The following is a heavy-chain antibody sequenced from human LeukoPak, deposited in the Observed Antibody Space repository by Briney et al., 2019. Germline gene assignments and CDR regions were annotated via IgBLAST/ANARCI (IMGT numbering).Heavy chain of an antibody. Sequence: SETLSLTCAVYGGSFSGYYWSWIRQPPGKGLEWIGEINHSGSTNYNPSLKSRVTISVDTSKNQFSLKLSSVTAADTAVYYCARDPYVWGSYRYRFGYWGQGTLVTVSS. CDR1: GGSFSGYY. D-gene: IGHD3-16*02. V-gene: IGHV4-34*01. CDR3: ARDPYVWGSYRYRFGY. J-gene: IGHJ4*02. CDR2: INHSGST.